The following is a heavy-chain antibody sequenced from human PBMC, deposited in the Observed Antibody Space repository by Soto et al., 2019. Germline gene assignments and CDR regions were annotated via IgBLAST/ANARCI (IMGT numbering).Heavy chain of an antibody. J-gene: IGHJ3*02. D-gene: IGHD3-22*01. CDR1: GGSISSGGYY. V-gene: IGHV4-31*03. CDR2: IYYSGST. Sequence: KPSETLSLTCTVSGGSISSGGYYWSWIRQHPGKGLEWIGYIYYSGSTYYNPSLKSRVTISVDTSKNQFSLKLSSVTAADTAVYYCARTPITMIVVVTIPDAFDIWGQGTMVTVSS. CDR3: ARTPITMIVVVTIPDAFDI.